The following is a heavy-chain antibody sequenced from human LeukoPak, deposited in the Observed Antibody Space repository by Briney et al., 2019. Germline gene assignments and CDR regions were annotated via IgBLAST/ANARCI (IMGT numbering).Heavy chain of an antibody. CDR3: AREGPVVRGSEVDY. Sequence: PGGSLRLSCPASGFTFRAYPMNWVRQAPGKGRGWVSSISSSGKTIYYADSVRGRFAISRDNAKNSLYLQLNSLRDEDTAVYYCAREGPVVRGSEVDYWGQGTPVTVSS. D-gene: IGHD4-23*01. V-gene: IGHV3-48*02. J-gene: IGHJ4*02. CDR2: ISSSGKTI. CDR1: GFTFRAYP.